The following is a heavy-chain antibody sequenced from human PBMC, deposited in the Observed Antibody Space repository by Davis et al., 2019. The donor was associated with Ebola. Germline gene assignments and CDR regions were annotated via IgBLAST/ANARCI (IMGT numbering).Heavy chain of an antibody. V-gene: IGHV3-23*01. CDR3: AKVRSSGWYYFDY. J-gene: IGHJ4*02. Sequence: PGGSLRLSCAASGFTFSDYWMHWVRQAPGKGLEWVSAISGSGGSTYYADSVKGRFTISRDNSKNTLYLQMNSLRAEDTAVYYCAKVRSSGWYYFDYWGQGTLVTVSS. D-gene: IGHD6-19*01. CDR1: GFTFSDYW. CDR2: ISGSGGST.